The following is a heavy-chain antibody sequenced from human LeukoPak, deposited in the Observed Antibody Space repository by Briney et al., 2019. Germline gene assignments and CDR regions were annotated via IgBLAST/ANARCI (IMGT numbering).Heavy chain of an antibody. V-gene: IGHV3-11*05. CDR1: RFTFSDYY. CDR3: ARADRTSWFDY. Sequence: GGSLRLSCAAPRFTFSDYYMVWIRQAPGKGLEWVSYISNSGSSTKYADSVKGRFTISRDNAKNSLSLQMNSVRPEDTAVYYCARADRTSWFDYWGQGTLVTVSS. J-gene: IGHJ4*02. D-gene: IGHD2-2*01. CDR2: ISNSGSST.